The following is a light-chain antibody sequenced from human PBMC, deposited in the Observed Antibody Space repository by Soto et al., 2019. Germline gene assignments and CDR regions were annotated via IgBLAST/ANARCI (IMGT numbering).Light chain of an antibody. J-gene: IGLJ2*01. Sequence: QSALTQPASVSGSPGQSITISCTGTSSDVGSYSLVSWYQQHPGKAPKLMIYEVSKRPSGVSNRFSGSKSGNTASLTISGLQAEDEADYYCCSYAGTNTLLFGGGTKLTVL. CDR3: CSYAGTNTLL. CDR1: SSDVGSYSL. V-gene: IGLV2-23*02. CDR2: EVS.